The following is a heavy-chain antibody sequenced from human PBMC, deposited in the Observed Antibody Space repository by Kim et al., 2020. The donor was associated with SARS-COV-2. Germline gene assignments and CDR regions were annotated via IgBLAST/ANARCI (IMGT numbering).Heavy chain of an antibody. Sequence: YYADSVKGRFTISRDNSKNTLYLQMNSLRAEDTAVYYCAKTLGRGYSYGYWGQGTLVTVSS. CDR3: AKTLGRGYSYGY. V-gene: IGHV3-23*01. D-gene: IGHD5-18*01. J-gene: IGHJ4*02.